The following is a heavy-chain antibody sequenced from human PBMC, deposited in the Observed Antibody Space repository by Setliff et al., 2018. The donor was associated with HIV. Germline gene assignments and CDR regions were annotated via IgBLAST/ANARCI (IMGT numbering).Heavy chain of an antibody. CDR2: IYYSGST. CDR1: GASISRSSYY. J-gene: IGHJ4*02. D-gene: IGHD3-16*01. Sequence: PSETLSLTCTVSGASISRSSYYWGWIRQPPGKELEWIGSIYYSGSTYYNPSLKSRVTISVDTSRNQFSLRLSSVTAADTAVYFCARVKSGTLGGYVDYWGQGTLVTVSS. V-gene: IGHV4-39*07. CDR3: ARVKSGTLGGYVDY.